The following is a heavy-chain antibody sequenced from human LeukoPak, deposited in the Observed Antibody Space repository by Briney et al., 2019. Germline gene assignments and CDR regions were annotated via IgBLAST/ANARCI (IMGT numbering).Heavy chain of an antibody. Sequence: GGSLTLSCAASGFMYGGYTMNWVRQAPGKGLEWVSSISGNSAYIYYADSVKGRFTISRHNAKNSLYLQMNSLRAEDTAVYYCARQKEDLVVVIANPSDYWAREPWSPSPQ. V-gene: IGHV3-21*01. CDR1: GFMYGGYT. J-gene: IGHJ4*02. CDR3: ARQKEDLVVVIANPSDY. D-gene: IGHD2-21*01. CDR2: ISGNSAYI.